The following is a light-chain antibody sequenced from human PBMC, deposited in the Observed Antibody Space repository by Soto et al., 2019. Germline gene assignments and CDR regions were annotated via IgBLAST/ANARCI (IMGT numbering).Light chain of an antibody. Sequence: QSALTQPPSASGSPGQSVTISCTGTSSDVGGYNYVSWYQQHPGKAPKLMIYEVSKRPSGVPDRFSGSKSGSTASLTVSGLHPKYEAEYYCSSYAGSDNHVFRRGTKLTVL. J-gene: IGLJ2*01. CDR3: SSYAGSDNHV. CDR1: SSDVGGYNY. V-gene: IGLV2-8*01. CDR2: EVS.